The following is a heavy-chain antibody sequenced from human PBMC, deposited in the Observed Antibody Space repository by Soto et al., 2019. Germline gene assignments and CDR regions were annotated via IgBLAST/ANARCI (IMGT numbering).Heavy chain of an antibody. Sequence: QVQLVQSGAEVKKPGSSVKVSCKSSGITFTNYGFSWVRQAPGQGLEWMGGIIPIFDTATYAHTFQGRLTITADESTSTLYMELSSLRSEDTALYYCAREGHFDFWRESGFDPWGQGTRVTASS. CDR2: IIPIFDTA. CDR1: GITFTNYG. D-gene: IGHD3-3*01. V-gene: IGHV1-69*01. J-gene: IGHJ5*02. CDR3: AREGHFDFWRESGFDP.